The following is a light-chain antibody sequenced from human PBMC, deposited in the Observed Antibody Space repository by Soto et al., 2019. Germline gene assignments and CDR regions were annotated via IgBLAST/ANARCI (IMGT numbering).Light chain of an antibody. CDR2: DAS. CDR3: QQRGTWPPT. V-gene: IGKV3-11*01. J-gene: IGKJ5*01. CDR1: QSVDTY. Sequence: EIVLTQSPATLSLSPGESVTLSCTTNQSVDTYFAWYQQKRGLAPRLLIYDASNRAIGIPARFSGRGSETDFSLTISSLEPEDFAIYFCQQRGTWPPTFGRGTRLEI.